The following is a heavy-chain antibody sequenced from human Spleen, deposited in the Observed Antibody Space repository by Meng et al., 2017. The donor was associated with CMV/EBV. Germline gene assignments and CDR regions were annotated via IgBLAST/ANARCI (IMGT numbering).Heavy chain of an antibody. CDR1: GYSFDNYR. CDR3: ARHPSAAGTSFYYGMDV. CDR2: IYPADSDT. J-gene: IGHJ6*02. V-gene: IGHV5-51*01. Sequence: GESLKISCKASGYSFDNYRIAWVRQMPGKGLEWMGIIYPADSDTRYSPSFQGQVTISADKSSNTAYLQWSSLKASDSAMYYCARHPSAAGTSFYYGMDVWGQGTTVTVSS. D-gene: IGHD6-13*01.